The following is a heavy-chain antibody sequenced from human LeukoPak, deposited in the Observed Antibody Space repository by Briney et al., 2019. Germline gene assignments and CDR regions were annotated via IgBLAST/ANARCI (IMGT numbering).Heavy chain of an antibody. CDR1: GGTFSSYA. V-gene: IGHV1-69*04. D-gene: IGHD1-26*01. Sequence: SVKVSCKASGGTFSSYAISWVRPAPGQGLEWMGRIIPILGIANYAQKFQGRVTITADKSTSTAYMELSSLRSEDTAVYYCARILGGSYLDAFDIWGQGTMVTVSS. CDR3: ARILGGSYLDAFDI. CDR2: IIPILGIA. J-gene: IGHJ3*02.